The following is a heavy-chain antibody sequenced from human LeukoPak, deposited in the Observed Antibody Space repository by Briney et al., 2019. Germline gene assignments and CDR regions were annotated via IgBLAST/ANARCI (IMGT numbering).Heavy chain of an antibody. V-gene: IGHV5-51*01. D-gene: IGHD1-7*01. Sequence: GESLKISCTGFGYKFSDYWIGWMRQMPGRGLEWVGIIYPDDSETKYSPSFQGQVTISADKSINTAYLEWSSLKSSDTAIYYCARFSASSLPKNLFDPWGQGTLITVSS. CDR1: GYKFSDYW. CDR3: ARFSASSLPKNLFDP. CDR2: IYPDDSET. J-gene: IGHJ5*02.